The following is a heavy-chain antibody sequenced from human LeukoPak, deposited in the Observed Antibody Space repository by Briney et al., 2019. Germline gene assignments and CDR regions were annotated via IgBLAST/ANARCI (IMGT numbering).Heavy chain of an antibody. CDR3: TRDGPEEMATISY. D-gene: IGHD5-24*01. J-gene: IGHJ4*02. CDR2: IRSKAYGGTT. V-gene: IGHV3-49*03. CDR1: GFTFGDYA. Sequence: GGSLRLSCTASGFTFGDYAMSWFRQAPGKGLEWVGFIRSKAYGGTTEYAASVKGRFTISRDDSKSIAYLQMNSLKTEDTAVYYCTRDGPEEMATISYWGQGTLVTVSS.